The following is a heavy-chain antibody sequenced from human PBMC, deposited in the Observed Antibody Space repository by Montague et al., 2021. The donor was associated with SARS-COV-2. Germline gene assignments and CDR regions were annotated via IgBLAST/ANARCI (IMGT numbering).Heavy chain of an antibody. CDR2: INHRGTT. J-gene: IGHJ1*01. D-gene: IGHD3-3*02. Sequence: SETLSLTCAVYGGSLSGYYWSWIRQPPGKGLEWIGEINHRGTTNDNPSLKSRVTMSVDTSKNQLSLKLSSVTAADTAVYYCARFVKTGTTSAFYRWGQGTLVVVSS. CDR3: ARFVKTGTTSAFYR. CDR1: GGSLSGYY. V-gene: IGHV4-34*10.